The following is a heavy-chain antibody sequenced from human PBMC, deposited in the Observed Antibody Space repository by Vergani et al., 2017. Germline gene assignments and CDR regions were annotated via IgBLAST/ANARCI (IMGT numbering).Heavy chain of an antibody. J-gene: IGHJ4*02. D-gene: IGHD5-24*01. CDR2: INPSGGST. Sequence: QVQLVQSGAEVKKPGASVKVSCKASGYTFTSYYMHWVRQAPGQGLEWMGIINPSGGSTSYAQKLQGRVTMTRDTSTSTVYMELSSLRSEDTAVYYCARDLRDGYNEDCFDGWRERSLVTVYS. CDR3: ARDLRDGYNEDCFDG. CDR1: GYTFTSYY. V-gene: IGHV1-46*03.